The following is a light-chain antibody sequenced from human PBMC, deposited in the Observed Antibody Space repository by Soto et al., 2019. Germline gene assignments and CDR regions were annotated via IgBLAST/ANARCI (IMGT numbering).Light chain of an antibody. J-gene: IGKJ1*01. Sequence: DIQMTQSPSTLSASVGDRVTITCRASQSISSWFVWYQQKPGKAPKLLIYKASSLESGVPPRFSGSGSGTEFTLTIHSLQPDDFATYYCQQYNSYWTFGQGTKVEIK. CDR1: QSISSW. CDR3: QQYNSYWT. V-gene: IGKV1-5*03. CDR2: KAS.